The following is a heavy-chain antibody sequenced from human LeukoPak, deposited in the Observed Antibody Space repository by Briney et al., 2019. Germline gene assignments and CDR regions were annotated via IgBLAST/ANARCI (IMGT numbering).Heavy chain of an antibody. V-gene: IGHV3-74*01. CDR3: ARAVVGHSSSSRPGGY. CDR1: GFTFSSYW. D-gene: IGHD6-6*01. Sequence: GGSLRLSCAASGFTFSSYWMHWVRQAPGKGLVWVSRVNSDGSTTSYADSVKGRFTISRDNAKNTLYLQMNSLRAEDTAVYYCARAVVGHSSSSRPGGYWGQGTLVAVSS. CDR2: VNSDGSTT. J-gene: IGHJ4*02.